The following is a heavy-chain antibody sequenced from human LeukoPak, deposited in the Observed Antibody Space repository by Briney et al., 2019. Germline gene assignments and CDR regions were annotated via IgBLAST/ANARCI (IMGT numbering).Heavy chain of an antibody. CDR3: AKDQLTTVTTRAGMDV. CDR1: GFTFSSYA. J-gene: IGHJ6*02. D-gene: IGHD4-11*01. CDR2: ISGSGGST. Sequence: PGGSLRLSCAASGFTFSSYAMSWVRQAPGKGLEWVSAISGSGGSTYYADSVKGRFTISRDNSKNTLYLQMNSLRAEDTAVYYCAKDQLTTVTTRAGMDVWGHGTTVTVSS. V-gene: IGHV3-23*01.